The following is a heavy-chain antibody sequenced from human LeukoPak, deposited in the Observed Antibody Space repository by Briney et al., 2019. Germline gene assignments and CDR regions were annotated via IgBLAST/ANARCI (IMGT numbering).Heavy chain of an antibody. CDR2: ISYDGSNK. D-gene: IGHD2-2*01. CDR3: AKGLGAVVPAAMGLDY. CDR1: GFTFSSYG. V-gene: IGHV3-30*18. J-gene: IGHJ4*02. Sequence: GGSLRLSCAASGFTFSSYGMHWVRQAPGKGLEWVAVISYDGSNKYYADSVKGRFTISRDNSKNTLYLQMNSLRAEDTAVYYCAKGLGAVVPAAMGLDYWGQGTLVTVSS.